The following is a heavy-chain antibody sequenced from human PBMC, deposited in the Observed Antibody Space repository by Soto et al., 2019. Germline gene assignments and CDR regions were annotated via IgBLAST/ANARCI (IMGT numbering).Heavy chain of an antibody. CDR1: GFTFDDYA. D-gene: IGHD4-17*01. Sequence: EVQLVESGGGLVQPGRSLRLSCAASGFTFDDYAMHWVRQAPGKGLEWVSGISWNSGSIGYADSVKGRFTISRDNAKNSLYLQMNSLRAEDTALYYCAKDKGLTTVVTRAWYFDLWGRGTLVTVSS. V-gene: IGHV3-9*01. CDR2: ISWNSGSI. CDR3: AKDKGLTTVVTRAWYFDL. J-gene: IGHJ2*01.